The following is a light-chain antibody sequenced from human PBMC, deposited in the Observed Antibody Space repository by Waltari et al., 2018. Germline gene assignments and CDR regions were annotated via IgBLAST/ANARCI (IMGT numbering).Light chain of an antibody. Sequence: EIVLTQSPATLSLSPGETATLSCRTSQSISNYLAWYQQKPGQAPRLLIYDASNRATGIPARFSGSGSGTDFTLTITSLEPEDVAVYYCQQRSNWLTFGGGTKVEIK. V-gene: IGKV3-11*01. CDR3: QQRSNWLT. J-gene: IGKJ4*01. CDR1: QSISNY. CDR2: DAS.